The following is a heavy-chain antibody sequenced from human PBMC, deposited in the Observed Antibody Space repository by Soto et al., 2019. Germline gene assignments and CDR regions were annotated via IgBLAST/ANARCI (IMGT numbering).Heavy chain of an antibody. Sequence: SETLSLTCAVSGYSISSGYYWGWIRQPPGKGLEWIANIYHDGNTYYNPSLKSRVSISLDTSKNQFSLKLTSVTAADTAMYYCARDLGMDGVDYWGQGILVTVSS. CDR3: ARDLGMDGVDY. J-gene: IGHJ4*02. V-gene: IGHV4-38-2*02. CDR2: IYHDGNT. D-gene: IGHD3-3*01. CDR1: GYSISSGYY.